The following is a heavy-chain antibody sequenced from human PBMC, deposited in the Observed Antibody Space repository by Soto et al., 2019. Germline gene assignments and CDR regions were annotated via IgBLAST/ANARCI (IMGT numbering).Heavy chain of an antibody. CDR3: ARGSFSSSSSWFDP. J-gene: IGHJ5*02. Sequence: PSETLSLPCTVSGGSISSGGYYWSWIRQHPGKGLEWIGYIYYSGRTYYNPSLHRRVSIAVDTTENQFSLKLTSVTAADTSVYYCARGSFSSSSSWFDPWGRGTLVTVSS. CDR2: IYYSGRT. D-gene: IGHD6-6*01. V-gene: IGHV4-31*03. CDR1: GGSISSGGYY.